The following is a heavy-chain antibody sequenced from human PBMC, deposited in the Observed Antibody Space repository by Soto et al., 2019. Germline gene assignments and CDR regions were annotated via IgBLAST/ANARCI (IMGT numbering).Heavy chain of an antibody. CDR2: IIPLSGRI. Sequence: SVKVSCKASGGTFSSHAVNWVRQAAGQGLEWMGGIIPLSGRINYAQKFQHRITITADESTTAAYMDLTNLRSDDTAIYYCAREQHYVTSGYFPTYLDTWGQGTLVTVSS. D-gene: IGHD5-12*01. CDR3: AREQHYVTSGYFPTYLDT. J-gene: IGHJ4*02. V-gene: IGHV1-69*13. CDR1: GGTFSSHA.